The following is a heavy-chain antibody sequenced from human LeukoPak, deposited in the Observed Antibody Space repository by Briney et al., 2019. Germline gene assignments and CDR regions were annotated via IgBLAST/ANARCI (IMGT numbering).Heavy chain of an antibody. CDR2: ISRSGGKT. V-gene: IGHV3-23*01. CDR3: ATPDLYYGSGTYRY. Sequence: GGSLRLSCAASGFTFNSYAMSWVRQAPGKGLEWVSGISRSGGKTYYADSVKGRFTISRDNSKNTLYLQMNSLRAEDTAVYYCATPDLYYGSGTYRYWGQGTLVTVSS. J-gene: IGHJ4*02. CDR1: GFTFNSYA. D-gene: IGHD3-10*01.